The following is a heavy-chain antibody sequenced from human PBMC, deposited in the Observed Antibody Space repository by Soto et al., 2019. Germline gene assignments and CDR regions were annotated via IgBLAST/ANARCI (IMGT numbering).Heavy chain of an antibody. Sequence: SDTLSLTCTVSGGSISSYYWSWIRQPPGKGLEWIGYIYYSGSTNYNPSLKSRVTISVDTSKNQFSLKLSSVTAADTAVYYCARVRKSWGYYYDPDAFDIWGQGTMVTVSS. CDR3: ARVRKSWGYYYDPDAFDI. CDR2: IYYSGST. V-gene: IGHV4-59*07. CDR1: GGSISSYY. J-gene: IGHJ3*02. D-gene: IGHD3-22*01.